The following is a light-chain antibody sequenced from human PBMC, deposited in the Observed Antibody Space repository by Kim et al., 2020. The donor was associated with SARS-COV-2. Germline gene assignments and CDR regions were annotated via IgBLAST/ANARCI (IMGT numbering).Light chain of an antibody. CDR1: SSNIGSNT. V-gene: IGLV1-44*01. CDR2: SDY. Sequence: QSALTQPPSASGTPGQRVTISCSGSSSNIGSNTVNWYQQLPGTAPKLLIYSDYQRASGVPDRFSGSRSGTSASLAISGLLSEDEADYYCAVWDESLRGRLFGTGTKVKVL. CDR3: AVWDESLRGRL. J-gene: IGLJ1*01.